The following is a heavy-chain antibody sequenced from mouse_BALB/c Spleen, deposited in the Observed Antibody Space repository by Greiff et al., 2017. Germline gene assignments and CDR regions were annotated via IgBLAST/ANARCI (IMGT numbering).Heavy chain of an antibody. CDR1: GYSFTSYW. D-gene: IGHD6-1*01. CDR2: IDPSDSET. Sequence: QVQLKESGPQLVRPGASVKISCKASGYSFTSYWMNWVKQRPGQGLEWIGMIDPSDSETRINQKFKDKATLTVDKSSSTAYMQLSSPTSKDSAVYDSANGASYAMDYWGQGTSVTVSS. CDR3: ANGASYAMDY. J-gene: IGHJ4*01. V-gene: IGHV1S126*01.